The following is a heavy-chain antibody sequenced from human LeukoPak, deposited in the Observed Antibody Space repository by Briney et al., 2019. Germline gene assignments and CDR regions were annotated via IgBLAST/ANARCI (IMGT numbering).Heavy chain of an antibody. CDR2: IYHSGST. Sequence: KPSETLSLTCTVSGYSISSGYYWGWIRQPPGKGLEWIGSIYHSGSTYYNPSLKSRVTISVDTSKNQFSLKLSSVTAADTAVYYCASHGGPADNWFDPWGQGTLVTVSS. D-gene: IGHD2-2*01. J-gene: IGHJ5*02. CDR1: GYSISSGYY. V-gene: IGHV4-38-2*02. CDR3: ASHGGPADNWFDP.